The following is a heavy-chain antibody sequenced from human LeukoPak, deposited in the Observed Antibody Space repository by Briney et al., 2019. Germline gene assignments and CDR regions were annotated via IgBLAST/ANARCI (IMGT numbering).Heavy chain of an antibody. Sequence: PGGSLRLSCAASGFTFSSYSMNWVRQAPGKGLEWVSSISSSSYIYYADSVKGRFTISRDNAKNSLYLQMNSLRAEDTAVYYCARIHDYGDLDALDLWGQGTMVTVSS. V-gene: IGHV3-21*01. J-gene: IGHJ3*01. D-gene: IGHD4/OR15-4a*01. CDR3: ARIHDYGDLDALDL. CDR2: ISSSSYI. CDR1: GFTFSSYS.